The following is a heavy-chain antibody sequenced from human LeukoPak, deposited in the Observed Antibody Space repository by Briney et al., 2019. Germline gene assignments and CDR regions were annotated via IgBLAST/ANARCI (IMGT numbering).Heavy chain of an antibody. CDR3: ARVLDDSSGYYLDY. D-gene: IGHD3-22*01. V-gene: IGHV4-4*07. CDR2: IYTSGST. Sequence: SETLSLTCTVSGGSISSYYWSWIRQPAGKGLEWIGRIYTSGSTNYNPSLKSRVTMSVDTSKNQFSLKLSSVTAADTAVHYCARVLDDSSGYYLDYWGQGTLVTVSS. J-gene: IGHJ4*02. CDR1: GGSISSYY.